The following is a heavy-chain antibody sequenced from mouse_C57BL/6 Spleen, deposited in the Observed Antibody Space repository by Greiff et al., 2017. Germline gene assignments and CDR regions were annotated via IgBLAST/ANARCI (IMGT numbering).Heavy chain of an antibody. D-gene: IGHD2-3*01. CDR3: ARDDGYYEGYYYAMDY. CDR2: ISSGSSTI. Sequence: EVQLVESGGGLVKPGGSLKLSCAASGFTFSDYGMHWVRQAPEKGLEWVAYISSGSSTIYYADTVKGRFTISRDNAKNTLFLQMTSLRSEDTAMYYCARDDGYYEGYYYAMDYWGQGTSVTVSS. J-gene: IGHJ4*01. V-gene: IGHV5-17*01. CDR1: GFTFSDYG.